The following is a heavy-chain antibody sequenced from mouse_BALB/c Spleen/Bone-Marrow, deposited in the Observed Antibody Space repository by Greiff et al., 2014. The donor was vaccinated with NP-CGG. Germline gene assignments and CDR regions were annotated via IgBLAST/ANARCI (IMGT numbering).Heavy chain of an antibody. D-gene: IGHD2-4*01. J-gene: IGHJ3*01. Sequence: EVQLQQSGAELVKPGASVKLSCTVSGFNIKDTYMHWVKQRPEQGLEWIGRIDPANGNTKYDPKFQGKATITADTSSNTAYLQLSSLTSEDTAVYYCASLDDYIYWGQGTLVTVSA. V-gene: IGHV14-3*02. CDR3: ASLDDYIY. CDR2: IDPANGNT. CDR1: GFNIKDTY.